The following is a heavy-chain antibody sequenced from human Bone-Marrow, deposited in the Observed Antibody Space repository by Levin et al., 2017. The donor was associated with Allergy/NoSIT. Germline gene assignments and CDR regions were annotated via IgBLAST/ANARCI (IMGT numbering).Heavy chain of an antibody. J-gene: IGHJ4*02. CDR2: ITDSGRT. D-gene: IGHD4-17*01. CDR1: GFTFSSFA. CDR3: AKEMTRVIPVFDS. Sequence: PGGSLRLSCAVSGFTFSSFAMSWVRQAPGKGPEWVSAITDSGRTYYADSVKGRFTVSRDNSKNTLYLQMNSLRTDATAIYYCAKEMTRVIPVFDSWGQGTLVTVSS. V-gene: IGHV3-23*01.